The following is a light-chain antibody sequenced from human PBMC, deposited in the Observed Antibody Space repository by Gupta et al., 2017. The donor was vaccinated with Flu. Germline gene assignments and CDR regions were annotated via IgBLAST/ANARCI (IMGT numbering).Light chain of an antibody. V-gene: IGLV1-47*01. Sequence: RVTISCSGSSSNIGTNYVYWYEQIPGTAPKLLIYRSNQRPSGVPDRFSGSKSGNSAALAISGLRSEDEADYYCAAGDDSLSGWVFGGGTKVTVL. J-gene: IGLJ2*01. CDR1: SSNIGTNY. CDR3: AAGDDSLSGWV. CDR2: RSN.